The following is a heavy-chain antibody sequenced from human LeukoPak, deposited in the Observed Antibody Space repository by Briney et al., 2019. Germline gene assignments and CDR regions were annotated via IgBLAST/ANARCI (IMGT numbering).Heavy chain of an antibody. V-gene: IGHV1-8*01. CDR2: MNPNSGNT. J-gene: IGHJ4*02. Sequence: ASVKVSCKASGYTFTSYDINWVRQATGQGLEWMGWMNPNSGNTGYAQKFQGRVTMTRDTSISTAYMELSSLRSEDTAMYYCARTCSGTSCADFHYWGQGTLVTVSS. CDR1: GYTFTSYD. CDR3: ARTCSGTSCADFHY. D-gene: IGHD2-2*01.